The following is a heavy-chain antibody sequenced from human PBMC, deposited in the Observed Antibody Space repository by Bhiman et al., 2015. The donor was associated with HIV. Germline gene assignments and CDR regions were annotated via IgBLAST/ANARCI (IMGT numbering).Heavy chain of an antibody. D-gene: IGHD6-13*01. Sequence: EVQLVESGGGLVKPGGSSRLSCAASGFTFSTYSMNWVRQAPGKGLEWVSSISSSSSYIYYADSVKGRFTISRDNAKNSLYLQMNSLRAEDTAVYYCAREYAGTGYYGMDVWGQGTTVTVSS. J-gene: IGHJ6*02. CDR3: AREYAGTGYYGMDV. CDR1: GFTFSTYS. V-gene: IGHV3-21*03. CDR2: ISSSSSYI.